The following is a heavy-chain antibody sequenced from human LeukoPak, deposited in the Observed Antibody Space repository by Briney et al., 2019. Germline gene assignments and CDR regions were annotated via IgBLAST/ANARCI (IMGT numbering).Heavy chain of an antibody. Sequence: GGSLRLSCTASGFTVSNNYVNWVRQAPGKGLEWVSAISGSGDSTYYADSVKGRFTISRDNSKNTLYLQMNSLRAEDTAVYYCAKDRGSGWYYFDYWGQGTLVTVSS. J-gene: IGHJ4*02. D-gene: IGHD6-19*01. V-gene: IGHV3-23*01. CDR1: GFTVSNNY. CDR3: AKDRGSGWYYFDY. CDR2: ISGSGDST.